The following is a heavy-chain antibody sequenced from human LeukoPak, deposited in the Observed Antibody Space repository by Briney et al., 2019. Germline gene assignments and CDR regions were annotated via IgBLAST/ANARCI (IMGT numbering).Heavy chain of an antibody. J-gene: IGHJ4*02. V-gene: IGHV3-74*01. CDR1: GFTLSSYW. D-gene: IGHD2-15*01. CDR2: INNDGSTT. Sequence: GGSLRLSCAASGFTLSSYWMHWVRQAPGKGLVWVSRINNDGSTTTYADSVKGQFTISRDNAKNTLYLQMNSLRAEDTAVYYCATVDCSGGACYPGYWGQGTLVTVSS. CDR3: ATVDCSGGACYPGY.